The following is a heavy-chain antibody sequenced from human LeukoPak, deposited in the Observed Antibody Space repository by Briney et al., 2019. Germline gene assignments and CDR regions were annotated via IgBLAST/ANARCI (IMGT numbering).Heavy chain of an antibody. CDR3: ARVVPTDSSGYYHPHYFDY. V-gene: IGHV1-46*01. D-gene: IGHD3-22*01. J-gene: IGHJ4*02. Sequence: GASVKVSCKASGYTFTSYYMHWVRQAPGQGLEWMGIINPSGGSTSYAQKFQGRVTMTRDTSTSTVYMELSSLRSEDTAVYYCARVVPTDSSGYYHPHYFDYWGQGTLVTVSS. CDR2: INPSGGST. CDR1: GYTFTSYY.